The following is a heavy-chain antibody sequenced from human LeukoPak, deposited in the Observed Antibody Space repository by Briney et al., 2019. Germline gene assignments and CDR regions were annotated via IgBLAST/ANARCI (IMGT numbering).Heavy chain of an antibody. CDR3: AREGGFYRPLDY. J-gene: IGHJ4*02. V-gene: IGHV4-4*02. CDR1: GGSVTSTNW. CDR2: VQLDGRT. Sequence: SETLSLTCDVSGGSVTSTNWWTWFRQPPGKGLEWIGEVQLDGRTNYNPSLKSRLVMSADLPENHISLKPTSVTAADTAVYYCAREGGFYRPLDYSGQGTLVTVSS. D-gene: IGHD6-25*01.